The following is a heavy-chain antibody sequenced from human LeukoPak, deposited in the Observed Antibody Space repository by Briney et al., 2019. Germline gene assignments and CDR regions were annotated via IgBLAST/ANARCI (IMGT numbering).Heavy chain of an antibody. D-gene: IGHD5-18*01. J-gene: IGHJ6*02. CDR2: IRYDGSNK. CDR1: GFTISSYG. V-gene: IGHV3-30*02. CDR3: AKVDTAMVQYYYYGMDV. Sequence: GGSLRLSCAASGFTISSYGMHWVRQAPGKGLEWVAFIRYDGSNKYYADSVKGRFTISRDNSKNTLYLQMNSLRAEDTAVYYCAKVDTAMVQYYYYGMDVWGQGTTVTVSS.